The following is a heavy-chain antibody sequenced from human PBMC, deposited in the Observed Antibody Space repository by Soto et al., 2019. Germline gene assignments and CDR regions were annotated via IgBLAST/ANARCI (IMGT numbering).Heavy chain of an antibody. V-gene: IGHV4-4*07. CDR1: GGSISSYY. D-gene: IGHD3-3*01. CDR3: ARQPGITIFGVVIIDIFDP. J-gene: IGHJ5*02. Sequence: SLTCTVSGGSISSYYWSWIRQPAGKGLEWIGRIYTSGSTNYNPSLKSRVTMSVDTSKNQFSLKLSSVTAADTAVYYCARQPGITIFGVVIIDIFDPWGQGTLVTVSS. CDR2: IYTSGST.